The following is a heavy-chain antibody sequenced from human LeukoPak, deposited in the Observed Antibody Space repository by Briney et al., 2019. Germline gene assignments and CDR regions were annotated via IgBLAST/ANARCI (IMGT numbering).Heavy chain of an antibody. J-gene: IGHJ5*02. CDR2: INHSGST. V-gene: IGHV4-34*01. CDR3: ARTEPYYDFWSGYAGRRFDP. CDR1: GGSFSGYY. Sequence: PSETLSLTCAVYGGSFSGYYWSWIRQPPGKGLEWIGEINHSGSTNYNPSLKSRVTISVDTSKNQFSLKLSSMTAADTAVYYCARTEPYYDFWSGYAGRRFDPWGQGTLVTVSS. D-gene: IGHD3-3*01.